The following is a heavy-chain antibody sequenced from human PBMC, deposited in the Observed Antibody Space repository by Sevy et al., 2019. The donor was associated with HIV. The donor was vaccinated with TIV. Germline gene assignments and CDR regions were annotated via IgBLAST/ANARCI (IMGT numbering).Heavy chain of an antibody. CDR1: GFIFSSYS. CDR3: ARERGLDYYDSSGYLAY. D-gene: IGHD3-22*01. Sequence: GGSLRLSCAASGFIFSSYSMNWVRQAPGKGLEWVSYISSSSSTIYYADSVKGRFTISRDNAKNSLYLQLNSLRDEDTAVYYCARERGLDYYDSSGYLAYWGQGSLVTVSS. V-gene: IGHV3-48*02. CDR2: ISSSSSTI. J-gene: IGHJ4*02.